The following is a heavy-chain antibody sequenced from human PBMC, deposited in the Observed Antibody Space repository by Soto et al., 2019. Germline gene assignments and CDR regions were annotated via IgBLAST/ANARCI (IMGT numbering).Heavy chain of an antibody. J-gene: IGHJ5*02. V-gene: IGHV4-34*01. CDR3: ASCRSTPVVPPAPNWFDP. CDR2: INHSGST. Sequence: PSETLSLTCAVYGGAFSGDYWIWIRQPPGKGLEWIGEINHSGSTNYNPSLKSRVAISVDTYKNQTSLKVTSVTAADTAVYYCASCRSTPVVPPAPNWFDPWGQGTLVTVSS. CDR1: GGAFSGDY. D-gene: IGHD2-2*01.